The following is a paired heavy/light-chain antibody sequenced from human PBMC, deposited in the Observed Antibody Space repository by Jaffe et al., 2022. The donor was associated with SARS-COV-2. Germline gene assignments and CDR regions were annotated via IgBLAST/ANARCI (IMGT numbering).Heavy chain of an antibody. CDR2: INTNTGNP. CDR1: GYTFSNYA. V-gene: IGHV7-4-1*02. CDR3: AKLGNDILTDDC. Sequence: QVQLVQSGSELKKPGASVKVSCKASGYTFSNYAMNWVRQAPGQGLEWMGWINTNTGNPTYDQGFTGRFVFSLDTSVSTAYLQISSLRAEDTAVYYCAKLGNDILTDDCWGQGTLVTVSS. J-gene: IGHJ4*02. D-gene: IGHD3-9*01.
Light chain of an antibody. CDR1: SLRTHY. CDR2: GKN. V-gene: IGLV3-19*01. CDR3: NTRDSSRNHV. J-gene: IGLJ1*01. Sequence: SSELTQDPAVSVALGQTVRITCQGDSLRTHYASWYRQRPGQAPVLVIFGKNNRPSGIPDRFSGSSSGNTASLTITGAQAEDEADYYCNTRDSSRNHVFGTGTKVTVL.